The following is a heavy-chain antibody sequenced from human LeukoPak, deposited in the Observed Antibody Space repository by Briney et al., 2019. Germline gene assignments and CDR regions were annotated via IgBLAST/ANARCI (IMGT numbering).Heavy chain of an antibody. CDR2: IFAGVGT. D-gene: IGHD1-1*01. V-gene: IGHV3-53*01. CDR3: ARGDRGTGQHFDY. Sequence: GGSLRLSCAASGFTVSNNYMTWVRQAPGKGLEWVSIIFAGVGTYYADSVRGRFTISRDNSKNTLYLQMNSLEAEDAAVYYCARGDRGTGQHFDYWGQGTLVTVS. CDR1: GFTVSNNY. J-gene: IGHJ4*02.